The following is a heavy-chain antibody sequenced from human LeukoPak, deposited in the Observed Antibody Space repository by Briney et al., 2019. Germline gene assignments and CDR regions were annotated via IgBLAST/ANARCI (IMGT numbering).Heavy chain of an antibody. CDR2: INPNSGGT. Sequence: ASVKVSCKASGGTFSSYAISWVRQAPGQGLEWMGWINPNSGGTNYAQKFQGRVTMTRDTSISTAYMELSRLRSDDTAVYYCARLEWLRYRYYFDYWGQGTLVTVSS. J-gene: IGHJ4*02. D-gene: IGHD5-12*01. CDR1: GGTFSSYA. CDR3: ARLEWLRYRYYFDY. V-gene: IGHV1-2*02.